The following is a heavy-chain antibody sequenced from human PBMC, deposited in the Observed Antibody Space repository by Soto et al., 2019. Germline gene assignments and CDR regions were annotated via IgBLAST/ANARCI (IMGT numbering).Heavy chain of an antibody. CDR2: ISYDGSNK. V-gene: IGHV3-30-3*01. Sequence: PGGSLRLSCAASGFTFGSFAMHWVRQAPGKGLEWVAVISYDGSNKHSTDSVKGRFTISRDNSKNTLYVQMNSLRVEDTAVYYCARDVTSGYSGSYTELDYWGQGTLVTAPQ. J-gene: IGHJ4*02. CDR1: GFTFGSFA. CDR3: ARDVTSGYSGSYTELDY. D-gene: IGHD1-26*01.